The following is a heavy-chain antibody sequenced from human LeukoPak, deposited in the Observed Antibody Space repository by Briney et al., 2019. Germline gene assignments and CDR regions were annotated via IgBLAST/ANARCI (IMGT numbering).Heavy chain of an antibody. J-gene: IGHJ5*02. V-gene: IGHV4-34*01. CDR3: ASLLVTYYDIPNWFDP. Sequence: SETLSLTCAVYGGSFSGYYWSWIRQPPGKGLEWIGEINHSGSTNYNPSLKSRVTISVDTSKNQFSLKLSSVTAADTAVYYCASLLVTYYDIPNWFDPWGQGTLVTVSS. D-gene: IGHD3-9*01. CDR2: INHSGST. CDR1: GGSFSGYY.